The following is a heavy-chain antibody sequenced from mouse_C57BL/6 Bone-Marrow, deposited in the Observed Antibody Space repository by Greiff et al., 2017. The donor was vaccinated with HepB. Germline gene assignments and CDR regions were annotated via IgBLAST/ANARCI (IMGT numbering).Heavy chain of an antibody. CDR2: INPSTGGT. D-gene: IGHD2-12*01. Sequence: VHVKQSGPELVKPGASVKISCKASGYSFTGYYMNWVKQSPEKSLEWIGEINPSTGGTTYNQKFKAKATLTVDKSSSTAYMQLKSLTSEDSAVYYCARTPYGFAYWGQGTLVTVSA. J-gene: IGHJ3*01. CDR3: ARTPYGFAY. V-gene: IGHV1-42*01. CDR1: GYSFTGYY.